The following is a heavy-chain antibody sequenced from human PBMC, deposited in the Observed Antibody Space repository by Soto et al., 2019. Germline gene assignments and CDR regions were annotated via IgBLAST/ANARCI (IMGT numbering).Heavy chain of an antibody. V-gene: IGHV1-3*04. J-gene: IGHJ4*02. CDR3: ARDYYGSGSYGPFDY. CDR2: VNTANGDT. CDR1: GYTFTRYN. D-gene: IGHD3-10*01. Sequence: GASVKVSCKASGYTFTRYNFHWVRQAPGQRLEWMGWVNTANGDTKYSQNFQGRVTFTRDTSATTTYMELSSLRTEDTAVYYCARDYYGSGSYGPFDYWGQGTLVTVSS.